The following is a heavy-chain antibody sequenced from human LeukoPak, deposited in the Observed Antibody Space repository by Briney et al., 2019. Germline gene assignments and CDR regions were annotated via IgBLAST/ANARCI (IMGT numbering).Heavy chain of an antibody. J-gene: IGHJ4*02. CDR3: ARVTGPRWELLE. V-gene: IGHV4-30-4*02. D-gene: IGHD1-26*01. Sequence: SETLSLTCTVSGGSISSGDYYWSWIRQPPGKGLEWIGYIYYSGSTYYNPSLKSRVTISVDTSKNQFSLKLSSVTAADTAVYYCARVTGPRWELLEWGQGTLVTVSS. CDR2: IYYSGST. CDR1: GGSISSGDYY.